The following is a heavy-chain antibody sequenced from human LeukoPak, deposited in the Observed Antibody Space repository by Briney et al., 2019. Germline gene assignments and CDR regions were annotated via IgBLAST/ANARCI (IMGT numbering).Heavy chain of an antibody. D-gene: IGHD1-26*01. V-gene: IGHV3-23*01. Sequence: GGSLRLSCAASGFTFSNYAVSWVRQAPGKGLEWVSAISGSGGGTYYADSVKGRFTISRDNSKNTLYLQMNSLRAEDTAVYYCAMGPRGTCFDYWGQGTLVTVSS. J-gene: IGHJ4*02. CDR1: GFTFSNYA. CDR2: ISGSGGGT. CDR3: AMGPRGTCFDY.